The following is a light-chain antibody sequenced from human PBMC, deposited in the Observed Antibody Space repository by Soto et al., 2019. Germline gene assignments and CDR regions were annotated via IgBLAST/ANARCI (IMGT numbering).Light chain of an antibody. CDR3: KQYGSSPWT. CDR1: QIVSSN. J-gene: IGKJ1*01. CDR2: GAS. Sequence: ILMARSRATLSVSAGERATLSCRAIQIVSSNLARYQQKPGKAPRLLIYGASTRATGIPDRFSGSGSGTDFTLTISRLEPQDFAVSYCKQYGSSPWTFGQGTKVDIK. V-gene: IGKV3-20*01.